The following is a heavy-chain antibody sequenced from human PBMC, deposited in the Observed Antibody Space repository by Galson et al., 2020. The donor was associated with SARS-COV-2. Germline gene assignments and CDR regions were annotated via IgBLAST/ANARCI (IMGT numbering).Heavy chain of an antibody. V-gene: IGHV4-34*01. CDR1: GGSFTGYY. J-gene: IGHJ4*02. CDR3: ARGYHILTSFDL. D-gene: IGHD3-9*01. Sequence: SENLSLTCGVYGGSFTGYYWSWIRQPPGKGLEWIGEVNQSGSPNYNPSLKSRVTISLDMSRNHFSLELTSVTAADTALYYCARGYHILTSFDLWGQGTLVTVSS. CDR2: VNQSGSP.